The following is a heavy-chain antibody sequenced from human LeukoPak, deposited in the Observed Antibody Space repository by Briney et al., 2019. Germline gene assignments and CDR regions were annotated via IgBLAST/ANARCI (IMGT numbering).Heavy chain of an antibody. J-gene: IGHJ4*02. Sequence: GGSLRLSCAASGFTFSSYAMSWVRQAPGKGLEWVSAISGSGGSTYYADSVKGRFTISRDNSKNTPYLQMNSLRAEDTAVYYCAKDGGYYGSGSYYYYWGQGTLVTVSS. CDR3: AKDGGYYGSGSYYYY. CDR1: GFTFSSYA. V-gene: IGHV3-23*01. D-gene: IGHD3-10*01. CDR2: ISGSGGST.